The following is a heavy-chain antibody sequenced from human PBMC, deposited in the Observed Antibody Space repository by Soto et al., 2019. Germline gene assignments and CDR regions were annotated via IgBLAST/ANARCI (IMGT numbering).Heavy chain of an antibody. V-gene: IGHV3-30-3*01. D-gene: IGHD6-6*01. CDR2: ISYDGSNK. CDR1: GFTFSSYA. CDR3: AKVPRRPYSFDD. J-gene: IGHJ4*02. Sequence: GGSLRLSCAASGFTFSSYAMHWVRQAPGKGLEWVAVISYDGSNKYYADSVKGRFTISRDNSKNTLYLQMNSLRAEDTAVYYCAKVPRRPYSFDDGGQGTLVTVS.